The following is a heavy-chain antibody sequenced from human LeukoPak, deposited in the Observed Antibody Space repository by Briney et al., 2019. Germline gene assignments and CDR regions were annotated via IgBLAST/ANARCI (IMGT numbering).Heavy chain of an antibody. CDR1: GFPFSSYG. D-gene: IGHD1-26*01. CDR3: AKDVSGSYYGWFDP. J-gene: IGHJ5*02. V-gene: IGHV3-30*18. CDR2: ISYDGSNK. Sequence: GSLRLSCAASGFPFSSYGMHWVRQAPGKGLEWVAVISYDGSNKYYADSVKGRFTISRDNSKNTLYLQMNSLRAEDTAVYYCAKDVSGSYYGWFDPWGQGTLVTVSS.